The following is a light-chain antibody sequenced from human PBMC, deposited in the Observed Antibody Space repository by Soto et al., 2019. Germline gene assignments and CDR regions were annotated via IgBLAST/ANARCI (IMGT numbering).Light chain of an antibody. CDR1: QSISNNY. V-gene: IGKV3-20*01. CDR2: GAS. Sequence: EIVCTQSPGTLSLSQGERATLSCRTSQSISNNYLAWYQQKPGQSPRLLIYGASSRATGIPDRFTGSGSGADFTLTISRLEPEDFAVYYCQQYVSSPRTFGQGTKVDIK. J-gene: IGKJ1*01. CDR3: QQYVSSPRT.